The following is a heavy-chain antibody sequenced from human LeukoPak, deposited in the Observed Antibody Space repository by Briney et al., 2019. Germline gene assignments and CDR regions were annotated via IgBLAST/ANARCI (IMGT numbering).Heavy chain of an antibody. CDR2: FDPEDGET. J-gene: IGHJ4*02. D-gene: IGHD2-2*01. V-gene: IGHV1-24*01. Sequence: ALVKVSCKVSGYTLTELSMHWVRQAPGKGLEWMGGFDPEDGETIYAQKFQGRVTMTEDTSTDTAYMELSSLRSEDTAVYYCASYCSSTSCYVVGFDYWGQGTLVTVSS. CDR3: ASYCSSTSCYVVGFDY. CDR1: GYTLTELS.